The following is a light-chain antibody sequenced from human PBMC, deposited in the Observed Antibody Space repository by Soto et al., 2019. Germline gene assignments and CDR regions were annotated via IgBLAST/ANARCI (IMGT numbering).Light chain of an antibody. CDR3: QSYDSSNQV. CDR2: EYN. Sequence: NFMLTQPHSVSESPGKTVTISCTRSSGSIRSSYVQWSQQRPGSSPTTVIYEYNQRPSGVPDRFSGSIDSSSNSASLTISGLKTEDEADYYCQSYDSSNQVFGGGTKLTVL. V-gene: IGLV6-57*01. J-gene: IGLJ3*02. CDR1: SGSIRSSY.